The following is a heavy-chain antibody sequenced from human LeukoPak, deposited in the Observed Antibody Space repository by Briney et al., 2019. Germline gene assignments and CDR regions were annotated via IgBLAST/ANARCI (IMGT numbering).Heavy chain of an antibody. J-gene: IGHJ5*02. CDR1: GYTFTSYG. D-gene: IGHD2-2*01. CDR2: ISAYNGDT. Sequence: ASVKVSCKASGYTFTSYGISWVRQAPGQGLEWMGWISAYNGDTNYAQKLQGRVTMTTDTSTSTAYMELSRLRSDDTAVYYCARDPLRGVPAARRGNWFDPWGQGTLVTVSS. V-gene: IGHV1-18*01. CDR3: ARDPLRGVPAARRGNWFDP.